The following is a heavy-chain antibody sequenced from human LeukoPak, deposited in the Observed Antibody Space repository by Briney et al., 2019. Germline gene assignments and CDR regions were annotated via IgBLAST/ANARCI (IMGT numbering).Heavy chain of an antibody. CDR2: VDPEDGET. CDR3: ATRLESMVVTPVGIP. D-gene: IGHD4-23*01. CDR1: GYTFTDYY. Sequence: ASVKVSCKVSGYTFTDYYMHWVQQAPGKGLEWMGLVDPEDGETIYAEKFQGRVTITADTSTDTAYMELSSLRSGDTAVYYCATRLESMVVTPVGIPWGQGTLVTVSS. J-gene: IGHJ5*02. V-gene: IGHV1-69-2*01.